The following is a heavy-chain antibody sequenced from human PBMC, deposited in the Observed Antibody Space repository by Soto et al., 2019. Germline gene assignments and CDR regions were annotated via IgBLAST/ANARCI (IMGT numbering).Heavy chain of an antibody. CDR1: GFTFSSYA. CDR3: ASGSEWELLGDYYYGMDV. V-gene: IGHV3-64*01. D-gene: IGHD1-26*01. CDR2: ISSNGGST. J-gene: IGHJ6*02. Sequence: EVQLVESGGGLVQPGGSLRLSCAASGFTFSSYAMHWVRQAPGKGLEYVSAISSNGGSTYYANSVKGRFTISRDNSKNTLYLQMGSLRAEDMAVYYCASGSEWELLGDYYYGMDVWGQGTTVTVSS.